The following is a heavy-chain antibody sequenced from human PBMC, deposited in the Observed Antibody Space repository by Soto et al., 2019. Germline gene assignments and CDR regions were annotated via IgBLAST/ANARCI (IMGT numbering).Heavy chain of an antibody. J-gene: IGHJ4*02. D-gene: IGHD4-4*01. CDR2: IKSKTDGGTT. Sequence: EVQLVESGGGLVKPGGSLRLSCAASGFTFSNAWMSWVRQAPGKGLEWVGRIKSKTDGGTTDYAAPVKGRFTISRDDSKNTLYLQMNSLKTEDTAVYYCTTGSRDGYSDFDYWGQGTLVTVSS. CDR1: GFTFSNAW. CDR3: TTGSRDGYSDFDY. V-gene: IGHV3-15*01.